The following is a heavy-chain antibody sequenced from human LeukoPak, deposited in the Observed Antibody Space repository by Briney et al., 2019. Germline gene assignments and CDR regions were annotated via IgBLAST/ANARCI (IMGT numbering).Heavy chain of an antibody. V-gene: IGHV3-7*01. D-gene: IGHD1-26*01. CDR2: IRQDGSDK. Sequence: GGSLRLSCAASGFSFSSYWMSWVRQAPGKGLEWVANIRQDGSDKYYVDSVKGRFTISRDNAKNSLFLQMNSLRAEDTAVYFCTTDSGGGRLFDYWGQGTLVTVSS. CDR3: TTDSGGGRLFDY. J-gene: IGHJ4*02. CDR1: GFSFSSYW.